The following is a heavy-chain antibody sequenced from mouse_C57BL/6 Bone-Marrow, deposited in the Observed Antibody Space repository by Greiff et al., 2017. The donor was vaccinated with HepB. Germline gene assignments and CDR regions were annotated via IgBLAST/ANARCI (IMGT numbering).Heavy chain of an antibody. CDR2: IWSGGST. CDR1: GFSLTSYG. CDR3: ARNSRYSNFLDY. D-gene: IGHD2-5*01. Sequence: VQVVESGPGLVQPSQSLSITCTVSGFSLTSYGVHWVRQSPGKGLEWLGVIWSGGSTDYNAAFISRLSISKDNSKSQVFFKMNSLQADDTAIYYCARNSRYSNFLDYWGQGTTLTVSS. V-gene: IGHV2-2*01. J-gene: IGHJ2*01.